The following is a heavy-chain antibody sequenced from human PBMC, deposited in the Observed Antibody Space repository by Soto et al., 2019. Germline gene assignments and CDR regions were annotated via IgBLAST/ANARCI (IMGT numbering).Heavy chain of an antibody. Sequence: QVQLVQSGAEVKKPGASVKVSCKASGYTFTNYDIHWVRQATGQGLEWMGWMNPDSGNTGQSKQFQGRVTMTRETSTTTAYTEMSSLRSEGTAVYYCARGRFRRTWFDPWGQGTLVTVSS. CDR3: ARGRFRRTWFDP. D-gene: IGHD3-16*01. CDR1: GYTFTNYD. V-gene: IGHV1-8*01. J-gene: IGHJ5*02. CDR2: MNPDSGNT.